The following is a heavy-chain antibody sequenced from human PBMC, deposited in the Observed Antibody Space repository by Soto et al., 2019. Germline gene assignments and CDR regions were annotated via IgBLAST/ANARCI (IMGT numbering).Heavy chain of an antibody. V-gene: IGHV3-23*01. D-gene: IGHD3-22*01. J-gene: IGHJ4*02. CDR3: AKEESWSESSGHYIDY. Sequence: EVHLLESGGGLVQIGGSLRLSCAASGFTFNSYAMSWVRQAPGKGLEWVSAIIRSGVSTYYADSVKGRFTISRDNSKNTLYLQMNSLRVEDTAVYYCAKEESWSESSGHYIDYWGQGTLVTVSS. CDR2: IIRSGVST. CDR1: GFTFNSYA.